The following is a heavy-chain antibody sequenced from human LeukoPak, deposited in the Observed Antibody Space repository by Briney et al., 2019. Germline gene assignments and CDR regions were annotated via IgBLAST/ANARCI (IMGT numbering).Heavy chain of an antibody. CDR2: IIPIFGTA. CDR3: ATTGIHILTGYQEGAFDY. D-gene: IGHD3-9*01. Sequence: SVKVSCKASGGTFSSYAISWVRQAPGQGLEWMGGIIPIFGTANYAQKFQGRVTITADESTSTAYMDLSSLRSEDTAVYYCATTGIHILTGYQEGAFDYWGQGTLVTVSS. V-gene: IGHV1-69*01. J-gene: IGHJ4*02. CDR1: GGTFSSYA.